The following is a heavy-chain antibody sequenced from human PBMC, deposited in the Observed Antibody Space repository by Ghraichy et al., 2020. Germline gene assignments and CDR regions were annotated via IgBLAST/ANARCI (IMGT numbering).Heavy chain of an antibody. V-gene: IGHV3-23*01. D-gene: IGHD1/OR15-1a*01. J-gene: IGHJ4*02. CDR3: AKDPRSSNNNMYRFDY. CDR2: ITDSGDIT. Sequence: GGSLRLSCAASGFTFRNYAMSWVRQAAGKGLEWVSAITDSGDITYHADSVKGRFTISRDNSKNTLYLQMNSLRVEDTAVYYCAKDPRSSNNNMYRFDYWGQGTLVTVSS. CDR1: GFTFRNYA.